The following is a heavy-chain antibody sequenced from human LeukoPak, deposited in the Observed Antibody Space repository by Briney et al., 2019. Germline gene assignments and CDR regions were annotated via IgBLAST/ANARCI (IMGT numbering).Heavy chain of an antibody. Sequence: PSETLSLTCTVSGGSISSGSYYWSWIRQPAGKGLEWIGRIYTSGSTNYNPSLKSRVTISVDTSKNQFSLKLSSVTAADTAVYYCARSSGYYPIYFDYWGQGTLVTVSS. V-gene: IGHV4-61*02. CDR1: GGSISSGSYY. D-gene: IGHD3-22*01. CDR3: ARSSGYYPIYFDY. CDR2: IYTSGST. J-gene: IGHJ4*02.